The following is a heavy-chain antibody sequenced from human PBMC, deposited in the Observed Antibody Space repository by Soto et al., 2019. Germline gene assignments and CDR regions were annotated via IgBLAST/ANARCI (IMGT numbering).Heavy chain of an antibody. V-gene: IGHV4-39*01. CDR1: GVSIRSVDYG. CDR3: ARHSSDFWSGAPDY. D-gene: IGHD3-3*01. J-gene: IGHJ4*02. CDR2: IYYSGST. Sequence: ILPIRYTDSGVSIRSVDYGGGRIRQTPGKGLEWIGSIYYSGSTYYNPSLKSRVTISVDTSKNQFSLKLSSVTAADTAVYYCARHSSDFWSGAPDYWGQGTLVIVSS.